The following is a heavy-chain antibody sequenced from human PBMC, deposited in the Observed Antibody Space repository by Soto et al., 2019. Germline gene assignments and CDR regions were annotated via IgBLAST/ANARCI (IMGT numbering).Heavy chain of an antibody. CDR3: ATNYGSGSTHFDY. CDR2: IIPMLGMS. V-gene: IGHV1-69*02. CDR1: GDTFNFYT. D-gene: IGHD3-10*01. J-gene: IGHJ4*02. Sequence: QVQLVQSGAEVKKPGSSVRVSCTASGDTFNFYTISWVRQVPGQGPEWMGRIIPMLGMSNYAQKFQGRVTLXXDXPTSTVYMNLSGLTSEDTAVYYCATNYGSGSTHFDYWGQGTLVTVSS.